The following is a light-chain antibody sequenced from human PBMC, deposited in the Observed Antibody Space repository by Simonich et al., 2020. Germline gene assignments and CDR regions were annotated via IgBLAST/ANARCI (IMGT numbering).Light chain of an antibody. Sequence: SYELTQPPSVSVSPGQTASITCSGDKLGDKYACGYQQKPGRAPVLAIYQDSSRPSGIPERFSGSNSGNTATLTISGTQAMDEADYYCQAWDSSYVVFGGGTKLTVL. V-gene: IGLV3-1*01. CDR1: KLGDKY. J-gene: IGLJ2*01. CDR2: QDS. CDR3: QAWDSSYVV.